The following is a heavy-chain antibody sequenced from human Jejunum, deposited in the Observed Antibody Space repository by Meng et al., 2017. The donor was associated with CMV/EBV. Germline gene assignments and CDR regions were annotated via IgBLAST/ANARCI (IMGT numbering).Heavy chain of an antibody. Sequence: FTFSTSSMNWVRQAPGKGLEWVSSISRSSNYIYYADSLKGRFTISRDNAKKSMYLQMNSLRAEDTAIYYCARAKDSGAWYRPGDFDYWGQGTLVTVSS. CDR3: ARAKDSGAWYRPGDFDY. V-gene: IGHV3-21*01. CDR1: FTFSTSS. CDR2: ISRSSNYI. J-gene: IGHJ4*02. D-gene: IGHD6-19*01.